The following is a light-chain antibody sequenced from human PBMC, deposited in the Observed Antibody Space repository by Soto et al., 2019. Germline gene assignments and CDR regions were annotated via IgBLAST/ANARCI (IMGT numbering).Light chain of an antibody. CDR2: DAS. CDR3: QQRNDWPIT. Sequence: EFVLTQSPATLSLSPGERATLSCRASQSVGTYLVWYQHKPGQAPRLLIYDASNRATGIPARFSGSGSGTDFTLTISRLEPEDFAVYFCQQRNDWPITFGQGTRLDMK. V-gene: IGKV3-11*01. CDR1: QSVGTY. J-gene: IGKJ5*01.